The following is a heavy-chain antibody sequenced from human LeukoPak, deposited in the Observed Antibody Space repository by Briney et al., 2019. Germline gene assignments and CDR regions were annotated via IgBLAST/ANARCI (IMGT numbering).Heavy chain of an antibody. CDR1: GFTFSSYM. J-gene: IGHJ4*02. CDR2: INSGSTYT. Sequence: GGSLRLSCAASGFTFSSYMMNWVRQPPGRGLEWVSSINSGSTYTYYTESVRGRFTVSRDNAKNSLFLQMNSMRGEDRAIYYCARSLTTLEYEGYWGQGTLVTVSS. D-gene: IGHD1-1*01. CDR3: ARSLTTLEYEGY. V-gene: IGHV3-21*01.